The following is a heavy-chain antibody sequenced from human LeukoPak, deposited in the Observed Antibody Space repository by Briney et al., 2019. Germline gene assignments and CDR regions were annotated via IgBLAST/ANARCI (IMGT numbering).Heavy chain of an antibody. D-gene: IGHD4-17*01. V-gene: IGHV3-49*04. CDR3: TRRGDYGEFDY. J-gene: IGHJ4*02. CDR2: IRSKAYGGTT. CDR1: GFTFSNAW. Sequence: GGSLRLSCAASGFTFSNAWMSWVRQAPGKGLEWLGFIRSKAYGGTTENAASVKGRFTISRDDSKSIAYLQMNSLKTEDTAVYYCTRRGDYGEFDYWGQGTLVTVSS.